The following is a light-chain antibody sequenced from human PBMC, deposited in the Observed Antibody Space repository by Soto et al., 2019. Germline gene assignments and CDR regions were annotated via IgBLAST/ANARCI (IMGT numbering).Light chain of an antibody. CDR3: QQYADWPLT. J-gene: IGKJ4*01. CDR1: RTIGTN. CDR2: KTS. Sequence: IVMTQSPATLSVSPGESTSLSCRASRTIGTNLGWYQQKPGQAPRLLISKTSNRATGVPARFSGSGSGTEFTLTITSLQSEDIAVYYCQQYADWPLTFGGGTKVDIK. V-gene: IGKV3-15*01.